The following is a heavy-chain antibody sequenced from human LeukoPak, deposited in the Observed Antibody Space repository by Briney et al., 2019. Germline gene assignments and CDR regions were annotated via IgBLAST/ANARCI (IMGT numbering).Heavy chain of an antibody. Sequence: GGSLRLSCAASGFTFSTYAMHWVRQAPGKGLDWVAVISYDGKIQYYADSVKGRFTISRDNSKNTLYLQMNSLRSEDTAVYFCARDPVRGVIDYFDYWGRGILVTVSS. J-gene: IGHJ4*02. CDR1: GFTFSTYA. V-gene: IGHV3-30*19. CDR3: ARDPVRGVIDYFDY. D-gene: IGHD3-10*01. CDR2: ISYDGKIQ.